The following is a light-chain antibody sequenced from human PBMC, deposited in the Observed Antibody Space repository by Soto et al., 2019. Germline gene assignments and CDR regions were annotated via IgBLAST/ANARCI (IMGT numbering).Light chain of an antibody. V-gene: IGKV3-11*01. CDR2: DAS. CDR3: QQRSNWPT. CDR1: QSVSSY. J-gene: IGKJ4*01. Sequence: EIVLTQSPATLSLSPGERATLSCRASQSVSSYLAWYQQKPGQAPRLLIYDASNRATGIPARFSGSGSGTDFTLTISSLYPEDFEVYYCQQRSNWPTFGGGTKVEIK.